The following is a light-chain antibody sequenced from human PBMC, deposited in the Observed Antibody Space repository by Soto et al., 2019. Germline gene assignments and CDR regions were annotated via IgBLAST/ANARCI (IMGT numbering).Light chain of an antibody. Sequence: EIVLTQSPGTLSLSPGERATLSSRASQSVSSSYLAWYQQKPGQAPRLLIYGASSRATGIPDRFSGSGSGTDFTLTISRLEPEDFAVYYCQQYGSSPETFGGGTKVEIK. CDR3: QQYGSSPET. V-gene: IGKV3-20*01. CDR1: QSVSSSY. CDR2: GAS. J-gene: IGKJ4*01.